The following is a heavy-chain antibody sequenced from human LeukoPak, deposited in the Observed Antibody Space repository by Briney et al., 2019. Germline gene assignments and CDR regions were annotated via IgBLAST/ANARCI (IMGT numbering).Heavy chain of an antibody. J-gene: IGHJ4*02. CDR3: ARQRYVDTAMVHARQFDY. V-gene: IGHV5-51*01. CDR1: GYSFINYW. D-gene: IGHD5-18*01. CDR2: IYPGDSDT. Sequence: GESRKISCKGSGYSFINYWIGWVRQMPGKGLEWMGIIYPGDSDTRYSPSFQGEVTISADKSISTAYLQWSSLKASDTAMYHCARQRYVDTAMVHARQFDYWGQGTLVTVSS.